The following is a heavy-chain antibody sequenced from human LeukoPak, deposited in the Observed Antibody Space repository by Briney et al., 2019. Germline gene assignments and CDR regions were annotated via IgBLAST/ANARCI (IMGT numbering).Heavy chain of an antibody. V-gene: IGHV3-48*04. CDR2: LGSRSSTI. CDR1: GFTFSSYS. D-gene: IGHD5-18*01. Sequence: QPGGSLRLSCSASGFTFSSYSMNWVRQAPGKGLEWIQSLGSRSSTIDYAASVKGRFTISRDNATNSLYLQMNSLRAEDTAVYYCARRRGYNYGYSDYGGQGTLVTVSS. J-gene: IGHJ4*02. CDR3: ARRRGYNYGYSDY.